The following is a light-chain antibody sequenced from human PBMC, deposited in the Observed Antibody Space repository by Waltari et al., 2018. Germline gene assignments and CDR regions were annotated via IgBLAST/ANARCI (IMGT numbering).Light chain of an antibody. CDR3: MQGTHWPPT. CDR1: QSLVYSDGNSY. V-gene: IGKV2-30*01. J-gene: IGKJ2*01. CDR2: KVS. Sequence: DVVMTQSPLSLPVTLGQPASISCRSSQSLVYSDGNSYWNWFQPRPGQSPRRLIFKVSNRDSGVPDRFSGRGSGTDFTLKISRVEAEDVGVYYCMQGTHWPPTFGQGTKLEIK.